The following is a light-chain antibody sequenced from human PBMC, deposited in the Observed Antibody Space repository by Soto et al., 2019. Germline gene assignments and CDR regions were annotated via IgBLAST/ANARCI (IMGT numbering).Light chain of an antibody. CDR3: QQWNSYTLT. J-gene: IGKJ1*01. CDR2: GAS. CDR1: QSVGSSY. V-gene: IGKV3-20*01. Sequence: IALTQSPGTQSLSPGESTTLSCRASQSVGSSYLAWYQHKPGQAPRLLIYGASSRATGIPDRFSVIVSGTEFTLTISSLQNDDVATYYGQQWNSYTLTFGQGTKVDI.